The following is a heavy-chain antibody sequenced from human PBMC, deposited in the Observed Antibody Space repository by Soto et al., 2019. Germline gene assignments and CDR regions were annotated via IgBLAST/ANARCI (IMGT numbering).Heavy chain of an antibody. Sequence: PGGSLRLSCTASGFTFDDYAMPWVRQGPGRGLEWVSGITWNSGKIAYADSVKGRFTIARDDDNNSLYLQMNSLRPEDTALYYCVKDSYADFHRVLSTAEYFFDYWGHGTLVTVSS. CDR2: ITWNSGKI. D-gene: IGHD2-15*01. J-gene: IGHJ4*03. CDR1: GFTFDDYA. V-gene: IGHV3-9*01. CDR3: VKDSYADFHRVLSTAEYFFDY.